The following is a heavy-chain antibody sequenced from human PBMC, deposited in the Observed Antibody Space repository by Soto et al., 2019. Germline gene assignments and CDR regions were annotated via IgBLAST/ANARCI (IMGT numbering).Heavy chain of an antibody. V-gene: IGHV3-23*01. Sequence: EVQLLESGGGLVQPGGSLRLSCAASGFTFSSYAMSWVRQAPGKGLEWVSAISGSGGSTYYADSVKGRFTISRDNSKNTLYLQMNSLRAEDTAVYYCARDAPPSLNYYDSSGSLDVWGQGTTVTVSS. CDR3: ARDAPPSLNYYDSSGSLDV. CDR1: GFTFSSYA. CDR2: ISGSGGST. J-gene: IGHJ6*02. D-gene: IGHD3-22*01.